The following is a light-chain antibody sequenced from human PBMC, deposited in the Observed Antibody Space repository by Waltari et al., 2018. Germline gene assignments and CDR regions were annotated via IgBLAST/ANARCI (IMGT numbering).Light chain of an antibody. CDR3: QHRSDWPLT. V-gene: IGKV3-11*01. J-gene: IGKJ4*01. Sequence: IVLTQSPATLSLSPGERATLSCRSSESVSRYLAWYQQKPGQAPRLLIYEASNRATGIPARFSGSGSGTDFTLTISSLEPEDVAVYYCQHRSDWPLTFGGGTKVEIK. CDR2: EAS. CDR1: ESVSRY.